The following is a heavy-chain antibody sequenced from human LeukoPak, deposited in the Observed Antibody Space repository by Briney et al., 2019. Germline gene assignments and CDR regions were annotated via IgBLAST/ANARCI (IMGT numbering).Heavy chain of an antibody. V-gene: IGHV4-4*07. CDR3: ASLGYSSGWYDDY. D-gene: IGHD6-19*01. Sequence: SETLSLTCTVSGGSISSYYWSWLRQPAGKGLEWIGRIYTSGSTNYNPSLKSRVTMSVVTSKNQFSLKLSSVTAADTAVYYCASLGYSSGWYDDYWGQGTLVTVSS. CDR1: GGSISSYY. J-gene: IGHJ4*02. CDR2: IYTSGST.